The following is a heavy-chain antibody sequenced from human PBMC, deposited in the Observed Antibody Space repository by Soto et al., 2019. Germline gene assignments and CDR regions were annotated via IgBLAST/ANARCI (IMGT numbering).Heavy chain of an antibody. CDR3: ASPYYDFWSVQDGSGMDV. J-gene: IGHJ6*02. CDR2: IDSSDSYT. Sequence: PGESLKISCKGSGSSFTSYWLSWVRQMPGKGLEWMGRIDSSDSYTNYSPSFQGHVTISADKSISTAYLQWSSLKASNTAMYYCASPYYDFWSVQDGSGMDVWGQGTTVTVSS. V-gene: IGHV5-10-1*01. D-gene: IGHD3-3*01. CDR1: GSSFTSYW.